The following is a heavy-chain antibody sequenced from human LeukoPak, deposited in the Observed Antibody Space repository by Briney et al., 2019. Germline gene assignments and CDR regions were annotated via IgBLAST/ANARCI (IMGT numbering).Heavy chain of an antibody. CDR1: GGSFSGYY. Sequence: KPSETLSLTCAVYGGSFSGYYWSWIRQPPGKGLEWIGEINHSGSTNYNPSLKSRVTISVDTSKNQFSLKLSSVTAADTAVYYCARGGAYYDYVWGSYRAYYFDYWGQGTLVTVSS. V-gene: IGHV4-34*01. J-gene: IGHJ4*02. CDR3: ARGGAYYDYVWGSYRAYYFDY. D-gene: IGHD3-16*02. CDR2: INHSGST.